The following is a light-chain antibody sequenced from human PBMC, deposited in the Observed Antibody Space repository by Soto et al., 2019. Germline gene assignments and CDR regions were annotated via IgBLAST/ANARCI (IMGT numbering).Light chain of an antibody. J-gene: IGKJ1*01. CDR2: GAS. Sequence: IVLTQSPGTLSLSPGERATLSCRASQSVSSNYLAWYQRKPGQAPRLLIYGASSRATGIPNRFSGSGSGTDFTLTITRLEPDDFAVYYCQQYGSAPPTFGQGTKVEIK. CDR3: QQYGSAPPT. V-gene: IGKV3-20*01. CDR1: QSVSSNY.